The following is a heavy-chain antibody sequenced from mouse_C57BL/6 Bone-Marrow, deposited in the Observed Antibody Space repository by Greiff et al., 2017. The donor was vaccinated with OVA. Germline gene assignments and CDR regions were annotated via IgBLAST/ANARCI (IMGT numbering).Heavy chain of an antibody. V-gene: IGHV2-2*01. Sequence: VKLKQSGPGLVQPSQSLSITCTVSGFSLTSYGVHWVRQSPGKGLEWLGVIWSGGSTDYNAAFISRLSISKDNSKSQVFFKMNSLQADDTAIYYCARKDYYGSSPWFAYWGQGTLVTVSA. J-gene: IGHJ3*01. D-gene: IGHD1-1*01. CDR3: ARKDYYGSSPWFAY. CDR1: GFSLTSYG. CDR2: IWSGGST.